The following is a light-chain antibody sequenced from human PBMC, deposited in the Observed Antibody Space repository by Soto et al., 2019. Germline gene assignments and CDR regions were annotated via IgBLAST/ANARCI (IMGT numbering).Light chain of an antibody. V-gene: IGKV1-33*01. Sequence: DIQMTQSPSSLSASVGDRITITCQASQDISSYLNWYQQKPGKAPKLLIHDASNLETGVPSRFTGSGSGTDFTFTISSLQPEDFATYYCQQFHDPPYTFGLGTKLEIK. J-gene: IGKJ2*01. CDR1: QDISSY. CDR3: QQFHDPPYT. CDR2: DAS.